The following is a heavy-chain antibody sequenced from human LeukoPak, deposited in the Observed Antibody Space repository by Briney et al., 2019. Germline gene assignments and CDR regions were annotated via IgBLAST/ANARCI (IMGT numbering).Heavy chain of an antibody. CDR3: ANSYSSSSAFYFDD. J-gene: IGHJ4*02. CDR1: GFSFNTYS. CDR2: ISDSGSNT. D-gene: IGHD6-6*01. Sequence: PGGSLRLSCAASGFSFNTYSMNWVRQTPGKGLEWVSSISDSGSNTYYADSVTGRFTISRDNSKNTVYLQLNSLRAEDTAIYYCANSYSSSSAFYFDDWGQGTLVTVSS. V-gene: IGHV3-23*01.